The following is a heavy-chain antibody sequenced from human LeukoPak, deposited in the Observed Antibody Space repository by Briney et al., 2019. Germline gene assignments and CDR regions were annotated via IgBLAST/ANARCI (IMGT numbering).Heavy chain of an antibody. J-gene: IGHJ4*02. CDR1: GGSISSSSYY. CDR2: IYYSGST. D-gene: IGHD2-2*01. CDR3: ASGGVVVVPAAPVW. Sequence: PSETLSLTCTVSGGSISSSSYYWGWIRQPPGKGLEWIGSIYYSGSTYYNPSLKSRVTISVDTSKNQFSLKLSSVTAADTAVYYCASGGVVVVPAAPVWWGQGILVTVSS. V-gene: IGHV4-39*01.